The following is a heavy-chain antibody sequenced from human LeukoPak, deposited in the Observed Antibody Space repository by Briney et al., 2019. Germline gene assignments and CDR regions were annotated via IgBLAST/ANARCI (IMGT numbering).Heavy chain of an antibody. V-gene: IGHV4-59*01. CDR2: IYYSGIT. Sequence: SETLSLTCTVSGGSISSYYWSWIRQPPGKGLEWIGYIYYSGITNYNPPLKCRVTISVDTSKHQFSLKLSSVTAADTAVYYCARAVAGTSYYYGMDVWGQGTTVTVSS. CDR3: ARAVAGTSYYYGMDV. J-gene: IGHJ6*02. CDR1: GGSISSYY. D-gene: IGHD6-19*01.